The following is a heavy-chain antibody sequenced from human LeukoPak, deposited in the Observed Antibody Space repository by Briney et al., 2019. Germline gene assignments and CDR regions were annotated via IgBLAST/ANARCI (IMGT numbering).Heavy chain of an antibody. CDR3: AKGAGIVVAVELDY. Sequence: PGRSLRLSCAASGFTFSSYGMHWVRQAPGKGLEWVAVISYDGSNKYYADSVKGRFTISRDNSKNTLYLQVNSLRAEDTAVYYCAKGAGIVVAVELDYWGQGTLVTVSS. J-gene: IGHJ4*02. CDR2: ISYDGSNK. D-gene: IGHD6-19*01. CDR1: GFTFSSYG. V-gene: IGHV3-30*18.